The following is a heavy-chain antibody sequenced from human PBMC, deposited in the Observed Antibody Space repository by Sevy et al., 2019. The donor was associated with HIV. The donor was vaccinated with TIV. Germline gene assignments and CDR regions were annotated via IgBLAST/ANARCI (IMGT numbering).Heavy chain of an antibody. Sequence: SDTLSLTCTVSDGSISSSSYYWGWIRQPPGKGLEWIGSIYYSGSTYYNPSLKSRVTISVDTSKNQFSLKLSSVTAADTAVYYCAREPYYDFWSPTVEDVWGQGTTVTVSS. V-gene: IGHV4-39*02. CDR1: DGSISSSSYY. CDR3: AREPYYDFWSPTVEDV. D-gene: IGHD3-3*01. J-gene: IGHJ6*02. CDR2: IYYSGST.